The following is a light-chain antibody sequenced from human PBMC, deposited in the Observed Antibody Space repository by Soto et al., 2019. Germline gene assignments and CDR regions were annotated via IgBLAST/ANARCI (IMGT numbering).Light chain of an antibody. CDR2: DNN. J-gene: IGLJ1*01. V-gene: IGLV1-51*01. CDR1: SSNIGNNY. Sequence: QCVLTQPPSVSASPGEKVTISCSGSSSNIGNNYVSWYQQLPGTAPKLLIYDNNKRPSGIPDRFSGSKSGTSATLGITGLQTGDEADYYCGTWDSSLSAGPYVFGTGTKVTVL. CDR3: GTWDSSLSAGPYV.